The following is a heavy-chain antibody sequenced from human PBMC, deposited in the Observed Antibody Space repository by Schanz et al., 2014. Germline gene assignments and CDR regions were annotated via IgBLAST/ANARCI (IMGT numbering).Heavy chain of an antibody. V-gene: IGHV3-74*01. CDR2: INTDGSST. CDR1: GFTFSSYW. Sequence: EVQLVESGGGLVRPGGSLRLSCAASGFTFSSYWMHWVRQAPGKGLVWVSRINTDGSSTAYADSVKGRFTISRDNAKNTLYLQMNSLRAYDTAVYYCARDTPANYFDYWGQGTLVTVSS. J-gene: IGHJ4*02. CDR3: ARDTPANYFDY. D-gene: IGHD3-10*01.